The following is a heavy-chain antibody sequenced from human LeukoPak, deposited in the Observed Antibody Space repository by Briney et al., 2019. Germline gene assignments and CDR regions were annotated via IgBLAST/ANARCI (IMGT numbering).Heavy chain of an antibody. CDR2: IIPILGIA. J-gene: IGHJ4*02. CDR1: GYTFTGYY. D-gene: IGHD3-22*01. V-gene: IGHV1-69*04. Sequence: SVKVSCKASGYTFTGYYMHWVRQAPGQGLEWMGRIIPILGIASYAQKFQGRVTITADKSTSTAYMELSSLRSEDTAVYYCARDPFHYYDSSGYYRWGQGTLVTVSS. CDR3: ARDPFHYYDSSGYYR.